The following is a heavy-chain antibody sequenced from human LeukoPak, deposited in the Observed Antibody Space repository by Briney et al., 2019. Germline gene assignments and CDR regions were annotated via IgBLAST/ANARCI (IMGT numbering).Heavy chain of an antibody. D-gene: IGHD3-22*01. J-gene: IGHJ2*01. Sequence: GALRLSCTAAGFTFGDYAMSWFRQAPGKGLEWVGFIRSNVYGGTTEYAASVKGRFTISRDDSKSIAYLQMNSLKTEDTAVYYCTRRPIDYYDSSGYYVDWYFDIWGRGTLVTVSS. CDR1: GFTFGDYA. CDR3: TRRPIDYYDSSGYYVDWYFDI. V-gene: IGHV3-49*03. CDR2: IRSNVYGGTT.